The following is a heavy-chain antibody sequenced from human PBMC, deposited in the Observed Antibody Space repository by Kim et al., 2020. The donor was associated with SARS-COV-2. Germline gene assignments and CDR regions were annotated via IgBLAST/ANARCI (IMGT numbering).Heavy chain of an antibody. Sequence: SETLSLTCAVSGGSISSSNWWSWVRQPPGKGLEWIGEIYHSGSTNYNPSLKSRVTISVDKSKNQFSLKLSSVTAADTAVYYCARDRTSGSLAGGFDYWGQGTLVTVSS. CDR1: GGSISSSNW. CDR3: ARDRTSGSLAGGFDY. D-gene: IGHD1-26*01. CDR2: IYHSGST. J-gene: IGHJ4*02. V-gene: IGHV4-4*02.